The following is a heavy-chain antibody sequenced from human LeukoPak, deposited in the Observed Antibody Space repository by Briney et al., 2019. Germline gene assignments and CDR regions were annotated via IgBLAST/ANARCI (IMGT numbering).Heavy chain of an antibody. Sequence: PSETLSLTCTVSGGSISSYYWSWIRQPAGKGLEWIGRIYTNGSTNYNPSLKSRVTMSVDTSKNQFSLKLSSVTAADTAVYYCARDPGYSSPWYFDLWGRGTLVTVSS. D-gene: IGHD5-18*01. V-gene: IGHV4-4*07. CDR2: IYTNGST. CDR1: GGSISSYY. J-gene: IGHJ2*01. CDR3: ARDPGYSSPWYFDL.